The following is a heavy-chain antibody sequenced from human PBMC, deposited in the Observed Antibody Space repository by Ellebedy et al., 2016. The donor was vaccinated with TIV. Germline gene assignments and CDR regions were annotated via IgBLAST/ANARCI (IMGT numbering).Heavy chain of an antibody. J-gene: IGHJ4*02. D-gene: IGHD6-19*01. Sequence: PGGSLRLSCAASGFTFSNYAMSWVRQTPGKGLEWVSSIRSTGSDKYYAESVKGRFTISRDNAQNTLFLQMNSLRVEDTAVYYCARGGRDQWLIDYWGQGTLVTVSS. CDR2: IRSTGSDK. CDR1: GFTFSNYA. CDR3: ARGGRDQWLIDY. V-gene: IGHV3-21*06.